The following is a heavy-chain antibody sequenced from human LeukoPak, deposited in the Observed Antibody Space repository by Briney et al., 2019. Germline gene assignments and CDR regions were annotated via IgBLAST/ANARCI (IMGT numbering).Heavy chain of an antibody. Sequence: PGGSLRLSCAASGITFSSYAMSWVRQAPGKGLEWVSAISGSGGSTYYADSVKGRFTISRDNAKNSLYLQMNSLRAEDTAVYYCARGLRPAFDIWGQGTMVTVSS. J-gene: IGHJ3*02. D-gene: IGHD4-17*01. V-gene: IGHV3-23*01. CDR3: ARGLRPAFDI. CDR2: ISGSGGST. CDR1: GITFSSYA.